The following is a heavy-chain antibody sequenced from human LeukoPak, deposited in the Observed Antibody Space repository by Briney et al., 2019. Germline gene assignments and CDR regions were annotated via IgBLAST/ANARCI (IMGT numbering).Heavy chain of an antibody. J-gene: IGHJ4*02. CDR1: GFTFSSYS. CDR3: ARDGSEGYCSSTSCPIDD. Sequence: PGGSLRLSCAASGFTFSSYSMNWVRQAPGKGLEWVSSISSSSSYIYYADSVKGRFTISRDNAKNSLYLQMNSLRAEDTAVYYCARDGSEGYCSSTSCPIDDWGQGTLVTVSS. CDR2: ISSSSSYI. D-gene: IGHD2-2*01. V-gene: IGHV3-21*01.